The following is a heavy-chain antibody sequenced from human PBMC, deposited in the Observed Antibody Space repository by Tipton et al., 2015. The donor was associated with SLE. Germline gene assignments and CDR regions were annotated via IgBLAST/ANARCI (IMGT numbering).Heavy chain of an antibody. CDR3: ARVGSGDRPYAFDI. CDR2: IFYSGST. J-gene: IGHJ3*02. V-gene: IGHV4-59*01. CDR1: NGSISRYY. Sequence: TLSLTCTVSNGSISRYYWSWIRQPPGKGLEWIGYIFYSGSTNYNPSLKSRVTISLDTSNNHFSLKLRSVTAADTAVYYCARVGSGDRPYAFDIWGQGTMVTVSS. D-gene: IGHD7-27*01.